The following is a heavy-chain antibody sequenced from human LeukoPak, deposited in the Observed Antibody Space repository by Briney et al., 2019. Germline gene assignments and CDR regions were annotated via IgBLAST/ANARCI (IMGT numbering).Heavy chain of an antibody. CDR3: FSTNDGDYDHYYYGMDV. J-gene: IGHJ6*02. D-gene: IGHD4-17*01. V-gene: IGHV3-49*03. Sequence: GGSLRLSCTASGFTFGDYAMSWFRQAPGKGLEWVGFIRSKAYGGTTEYAASVKGRFTISRDDSKSIAYLQMNSLKTEDTAVYYCFSTNDGDYDHYYYGMDVWGQGTTVTVSS. CDR1: GFTFGDYA. CDR2: IRSKAYGGTT.